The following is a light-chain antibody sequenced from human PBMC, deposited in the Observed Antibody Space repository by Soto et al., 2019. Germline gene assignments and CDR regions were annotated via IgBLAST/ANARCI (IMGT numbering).Light chain of an antibody. CDR3: QQYNNWPRT. V-gene: IGKV3-15*01. CDR1: QSISDT. J-gene: IGKJ1*01. Sequence: EIVMTQSPATLSVSPGGRATLSCRASQSISDTLAWYQQTPGQAPRLLIYGASTRATGIPVRFSGSASGTEFTLTISSLQSEDFTVYYCQQYNNWPRTFGQGTKVDI. CDR2: GAS.